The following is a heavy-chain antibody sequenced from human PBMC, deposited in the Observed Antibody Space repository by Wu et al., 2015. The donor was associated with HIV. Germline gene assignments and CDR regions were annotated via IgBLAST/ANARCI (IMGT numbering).Heavy chain of an antibody. D-gene: IGHD4-17*01. Sequence: QVQLVQSGAEVKKPGASVKVSCKASGYTFTSYDINWVRQATGQGLEWMGWMNPNSGNTGYAQKFQGRVTMTRNTSISTAYMELSSLRSEDTAVYYCARIVQDYGDYVWTYYYYGMDVWGQGTTVAVSS. V-gene: IGHV1-8*01. CDR2: MNPNSGNT. J-gene: IGHJ6*02. CDR1: GYTFTSYD. CDR3: ARIVQDYGDYVWTYYYYGMDV.